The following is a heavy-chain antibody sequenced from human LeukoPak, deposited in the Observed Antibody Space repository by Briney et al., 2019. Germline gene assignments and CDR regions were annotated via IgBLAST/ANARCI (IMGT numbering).Heavy chain of an antibody. CDR3: AKLPVFLGGWYDY. D-gene: IGHD6-19*01. J-gene: IGHJ4*02. CDR2: ISGSGGST. CDR1: GFTFSSYA. V-gene: IGHV3-23*01. Sequence: GGSLRISCAASGFTFSSYAMSWVRQAPGKGLEWVSVISGSGGSTYYADSVRGRFTISRDNSKNTLFLQMNSLRAEDTAVYYCAKLPVFLGGWYDYWGQGTLVTVSS.